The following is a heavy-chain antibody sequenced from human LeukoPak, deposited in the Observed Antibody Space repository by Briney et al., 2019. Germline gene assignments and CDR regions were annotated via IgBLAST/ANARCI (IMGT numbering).Heavy chain of an antibody. CDR3: AREKVMGTTGFDY. CDR2: ISSSSSYI. J-gene: IGHJ4*02. Sequence: GGSLRLSCAASGFTFSSYGMNWVRQAPGKGLEWVSSISSSSSYIYYADSVKGRFTISRDNAKNSLYLQMNSLRAEDTAVYYCAREKVMGTTGFDYWGQGTLVTVSS. D-gene: IGHD1-1*01. V-gene: IGHV3-21*01. CDR1: GFTFSSYG.